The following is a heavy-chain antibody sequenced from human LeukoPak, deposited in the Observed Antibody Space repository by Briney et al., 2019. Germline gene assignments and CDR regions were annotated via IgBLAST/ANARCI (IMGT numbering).Heavy chain of an antibody. V-gene: IGHV4-59*08. CDR3: ARLLGSSTAVDY. Sequence: SETLSLTCTVSGGSMSGHFWSWIRQPPGKGLEWLGYVYYSGSTTYNPSLKSRVTISTDTSNKRFSLKLSSVTAADTAVYYCARLLGSSTAVDYWGRGTLVTVSS. CDR1: GGSMSGHF. CDR2: VYYSGST. D-gene: IGHD1-14*01. J-gene: IGHJ4*02.